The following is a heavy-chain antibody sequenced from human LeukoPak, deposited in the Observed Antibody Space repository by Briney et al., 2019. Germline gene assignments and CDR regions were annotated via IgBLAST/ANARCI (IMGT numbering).Heavy chain of an antibody. CDR2: ISSSSSYI. V-gene: IGHV3-21*01. CDR3: ARDDQLLFDY. J-gene: IGHJ4*02. D-gene: IGHD2-2*01. Sequence: GGSLRLSCAASGFTFSSYSMNWVRQAPGMGLEWVSSISSSSSYIYYADSVKGRFTISRDNAKNSLYLQMNSLRAEDTAVYYCARDDQLLFDYWGQGTLVTVSS. CDR1: GFTFSSYS.